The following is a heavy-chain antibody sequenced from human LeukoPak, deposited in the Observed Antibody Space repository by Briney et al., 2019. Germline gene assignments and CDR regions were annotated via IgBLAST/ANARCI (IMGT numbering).Heavy chain of an antibody. CDR2: ISAYNGNT. V-gene: IGHV1-18*01. CDR1: GYTFTNYG. Sequence: APVKVSCKASGYTFTNYGISWVRQAPGQGLEWMGWISAYNGNTNYAQKLQGRVTMTTDTSTSTAYMELRSLRSDDTAVYYCARDPNTSIAARSDIWGQGTMVTVSS. D-gene: IGHD6-6*01. CDR3: ARDPNTSIAARSDI. J-gene: IGHJ3*02.